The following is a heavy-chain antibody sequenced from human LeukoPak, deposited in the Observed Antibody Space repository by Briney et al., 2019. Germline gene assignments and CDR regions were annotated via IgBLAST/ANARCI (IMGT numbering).Heavy chain of an antibody. CDR1: GFTFSSYA. D-gene: IGHD3-10*01. CDR3: AKCFGLWFGELFSFDY. CDR2: ISGSGGST. J-gene: IGHJ4*02. V-gene: IGHV3-23*01. Sequence: GGSLRLSCAASGFTFSSYAMSWVRQSPGEGLEWVSDISGSGGSTYYADSVKGRCTISRDNSKNTLYLQMNSLRAEDTAVYYCAKCFGLWFGELFSFDYGGQGTLVTVSS.